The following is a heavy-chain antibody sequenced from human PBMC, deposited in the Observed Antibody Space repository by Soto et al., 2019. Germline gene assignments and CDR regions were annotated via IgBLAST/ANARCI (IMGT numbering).Heavy chain of an antibody. V-gene: IGHV1-69*12. Sequence: QVQLEQSGAEVKKPGSSVKVSCKASGGTFRNSAISWVRQAPGQGLVWMGGIMPIFRTPDYAHKFQGRVTITADESTSTAYMELSGLRSDDTAVYYCARDNDRPQLGGNYYYILDVWGHGTTVTVSS. CDR3: ARDNDRPQLGGNYYYILDV. CDR1: GGTFRNSA. J-gene: IGHJ6*02. CDR2: IMPIFRTP. D-gene: IGHD1-1*01.